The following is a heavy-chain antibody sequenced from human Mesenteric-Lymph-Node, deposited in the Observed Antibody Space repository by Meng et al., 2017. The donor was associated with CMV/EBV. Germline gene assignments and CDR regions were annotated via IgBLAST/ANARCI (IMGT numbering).Heavy chain of an antibody. CDR2: ILFDGSKE. Sequence: GGSLRLSCAASGFTFDSYAMSWVRQAPGKGLEWVAFILFDGSKEYYADSVKGRFTISRDNSKNTLYLQMKSLRAEDTAVYHCAKGSGSYFDGYWGQGTLVTVSS. J-gene: IGHJ4*02. D-gene: IGHD1-26*01. V-gene: IGHV3-30*02. CDR1: GFTFDSYA. CDR3: AKGSGSYFDGY.